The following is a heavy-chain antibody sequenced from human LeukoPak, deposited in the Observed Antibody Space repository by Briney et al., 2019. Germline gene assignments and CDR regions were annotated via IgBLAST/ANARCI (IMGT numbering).Heavy chain of an antibody. CDR1: GGSINSSTFY. J-gene: IGHJ4*02. D-gene: IGHD1-26*01. Sequence: PSETLSLTCTVSGGSINSSTFYWGWIRQPPGKGLEWIGSIYYDGSTYYNPSLKSRVTISVDTSKNQSSLKLTSVTAADTAVYFCARRSDSGSDDGEDYFDYWGQGTLVTVSS. CDR3: ARRSDSGSDDGEDYFDY. V-gene: IGHV4-39*01. CDR2: IYYDGST.